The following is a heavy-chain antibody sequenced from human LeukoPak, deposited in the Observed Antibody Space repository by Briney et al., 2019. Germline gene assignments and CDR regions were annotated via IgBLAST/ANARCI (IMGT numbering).Heavy chain of an antibody. Sequence: SETLSLTCAVYGGSFSGYYWSWIRQPPGKGLEWIGEINHSGSTNYNPSLKSRVTISVDTSKNQFSLKLSSVTAADTAVYYCARDGVMAGTRSGMDVWGQGTTVTVSS. CDR2: INHSGST. CDR3: ARDGVMAGTRSGMDV. D-gene: IGHD6-19*01. V-gene: IGHV4-34*01. J-gene: IGHJ6*02. CDR1: GGSFSGYY.